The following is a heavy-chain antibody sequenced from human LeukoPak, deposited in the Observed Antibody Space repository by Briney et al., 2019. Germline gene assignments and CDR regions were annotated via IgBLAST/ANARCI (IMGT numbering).Heavy chain of an antibody. D-gene: IGHD2-15*01. CDR3: ARVLRYCSGGNCYSGGLGYMDV. CDR1: GFTFSSYW. CDR2: ISRSGSTK. Sequence: GGSLRLSCAASGFTFSSYWMHWVRQAPGKGLEWVSSISRSGSTKYYADSVKGRFTISRDNAKNSLFLQMNSLRAEDTAVYYCARVLRYCSGGNCYSGGLGYMDVWGKGTAVTISS. J-gene: IGHJ6*03. V-gene: IGHV3-48*04.